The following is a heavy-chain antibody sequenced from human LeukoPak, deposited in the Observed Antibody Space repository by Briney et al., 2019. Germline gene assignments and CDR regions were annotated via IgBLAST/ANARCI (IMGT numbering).Heavy chain of an antibody. V-gene: IGHV3-33*01. CDR3: ARASVLRYFDWFLFDAFDI. Sequence: GGSLRLSCAASGFTFSSYGMHWVRQAPGKGLEWVAVIWYDGSNKYYADSVKGRFTISRDNSKNTLYLQMNSLRAEDTAVYYCARASVLRYFDWFLFDAFDIWGQGTMVTVSS. D-gene: IGHD3-9*01. CDR2: IWYDGSNK. CDR1: GFTFSSYG. J-gene: IGHJ3*02.